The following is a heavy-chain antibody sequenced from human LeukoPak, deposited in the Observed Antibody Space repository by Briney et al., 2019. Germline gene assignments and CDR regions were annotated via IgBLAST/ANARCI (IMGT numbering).Heavy chain of an antibody. CDR3: ARFQTDRAYDSSGYYYPWGGYYFDY. CDR1: GFTFSNYA. J-gene: IGHJ4*02. V-gene: IGHV3-30*04. Sequence: GRSLRLSCVASGFTFSNYALHWVRQAPGKGLEWVAVISDDGSSKYYADSVRGRFTISRDNSKNTLYLQMNSLRAEDTAVYYCARFQTDRAYDSSGYYYPWGGYYFDYWGQGTLVTVSS. CDR2: ISDDGSSK. D-gene: IGHD3-22*01.